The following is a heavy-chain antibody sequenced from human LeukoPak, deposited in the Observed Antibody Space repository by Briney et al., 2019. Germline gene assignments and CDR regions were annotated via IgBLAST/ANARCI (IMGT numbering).Heavy chain of an antibody. D-gene: IGHD3-22*01. J-gene: IGHJ4*02. CDR2: INPNSGGT. CDR3: ARGINHDSSGYFFGY. V-gene: IGHV1-2*04. CDR1: GYTFTGYY. Sequence: ASVKVSCKASGYTFTGYYVHWVRQAPGQGLEWMGWINPNSGGTNYAQKFQGWVTMTRDTSISTAYMELSRLRSDDTAVYYCARGINHDSSGYFFGYWGQGTLVTVSS.